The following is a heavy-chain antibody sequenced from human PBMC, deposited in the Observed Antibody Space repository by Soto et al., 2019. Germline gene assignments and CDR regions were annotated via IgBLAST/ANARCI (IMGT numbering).Heavy chain of an antibody. CDR3: ARERSRYDRSGYYRPDY. V-gene: IGHV1-69*06. J-gene: IGHJ4*02. D-gene: IGHD3-22*01. Sequence: QMQLVQSGAEVKKPGSSLKVSCKASVDTFSSYAISWVRQAPGQGLEWMGGIIPILGTPNYAQKFQGRVTITADKSTSTAYMELSSLRSEDTAVYYCARERSRYDRSGYYRPDYWGQGTLVTVSS. CDR1: VDTFSSYA. CDR2: IIPILGTP.